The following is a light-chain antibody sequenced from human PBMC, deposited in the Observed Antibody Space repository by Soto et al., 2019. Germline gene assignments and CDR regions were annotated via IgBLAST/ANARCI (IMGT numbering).Light chain of an antibody. CDR2: GAS. CDR3: QQYGSSPLT. CDR1: QSVSSSY. V-gene: IGKV3-20*01. Sequence: EIVLTQSPGTLSLSPGERATLSCRASQSVSSSYLAWYQQKPGQAPRLLIYGASSRATGIPDRFSGSGSGTVFTLTLSRLEPEEFAVYYCQQYGSSPLTFGGGTKVEIK. J-gene: IGKJ4*01.